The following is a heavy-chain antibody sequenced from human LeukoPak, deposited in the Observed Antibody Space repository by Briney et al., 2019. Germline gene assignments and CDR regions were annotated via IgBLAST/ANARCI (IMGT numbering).Heavy chain of an antibody. CDR2: IKQDGSEK. CDR1: GFTFNSYS. V-gene: IGHV3-7*03. J-gene: IGHJ4*02. D-gene: IGHD3-3*01. Sequence: PGGSLRLSCAASGFTFNSYSMHWVRQAPGKGLEWVANIKQDGSEKYYVDSVKGRFTISRDNAKNSLYLQMNSLRAEDTAVYYCARDQTYYDFWSGPHTYYYFDYWGQGTLVTVSS. CDR3: ARDQTYYDFWSGPHTYYYFDY.